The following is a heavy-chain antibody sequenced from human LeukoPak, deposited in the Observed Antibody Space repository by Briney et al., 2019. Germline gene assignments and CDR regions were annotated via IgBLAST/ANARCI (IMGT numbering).Heavy chain of an antibody. D-gene: IGHD5-18*01. CDR3: ARGDSYGYSFDY. Sequence: GGSLRLSCAASGFTFSSYSMNWVRQAPGKGLELVSSISSSSSYIYYADSVKVRLTISRDNAKNSLYLQMNSLRAEDTAVYYCARGDSYGYSFDYWGQGTLVTVSS. CDR1: GFTFSSYS. V-gene: IGHV3-21*01. CDR2: ISSSSSYI. J-gene: IGHJ4*02.